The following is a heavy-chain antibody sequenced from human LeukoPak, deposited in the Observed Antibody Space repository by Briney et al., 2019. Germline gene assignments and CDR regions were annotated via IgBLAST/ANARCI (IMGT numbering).Heavy chain of an antibody. J-gene: IGHJ2*01. V-gene: IGHV4-59*01. CDR1: GGSISSYY. D-gene: IGHD4-23*01. Sequence: PSETLSLTCTVSGGSISSYYWSWIRQPPGKGLEWIGNIHYSGSTNYNPSLKSRVTISLDTSKNQFSLKLSSVTTADTAVYYCARSVVTLYWYFDLWGRGTLVTVSS. CDR2: IHYSGST. CDR3: ARSVVTLYWYFDL.